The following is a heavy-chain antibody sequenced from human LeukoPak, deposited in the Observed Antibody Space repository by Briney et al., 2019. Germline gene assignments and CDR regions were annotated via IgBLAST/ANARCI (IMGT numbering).Heavy chain of an antibody. V-gene: IGHV1-18*01. CDR2: ISAYNGNT. D-gene: IGHD6-19*01. CDR3: ARGGIAVAGGYYYYYYMDV. CDR1: GYTFTSYG. J-gene: IGHJ6*03. Sequence: ASVEVSCKASGYTFTSYGISWVRQAPGQGLEWMGWISAYNGNTNYAQKLQGRVTMTTDTSTSTAYMELRSLRSDDTAVYYCARGGIAVAGGYYYYYYMDVWGKGTTVTVFS.